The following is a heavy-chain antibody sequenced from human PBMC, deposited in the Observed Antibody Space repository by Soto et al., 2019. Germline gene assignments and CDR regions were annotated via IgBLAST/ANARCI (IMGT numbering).Heavy chain of an antibody. CDR2: IYYSGST. D-gene: IGHD6-19*01. Sequence: SETLSLTCAVSGGSISSYYWSWIRQPPGKGLEWIGYIYYSGSTNYNPSLKSRVTISVDTSKNQFSLKLTSVTAADTAVYYCASSRYTSGWWTPLFDYWGQGTLVTVSS. J-gene: IGHJ4*02. CDR1: GGSISSYY. V-gene: IGHV4-59*01. CDR3: ASSRYTSGWWTPLFDY.